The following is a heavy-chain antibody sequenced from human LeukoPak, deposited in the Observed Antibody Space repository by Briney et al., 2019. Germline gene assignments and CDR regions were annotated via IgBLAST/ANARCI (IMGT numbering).Heavy chain of an antibody. V-gene: IGHV3-20*04. CDR1: GFTFDDYG. J-gene: IGHJ5*02. Sequence: PGGSLRLSCAASGFTFDDYGMNWVRQAPGKGLEWVAHINWNGGRTEYEDSVKGRFTISRDNAKKSLHLEMNSLRAEDTAFYYCARDREQCLVPPGFDPWGQGTLVIVSS. D-gene: IGHD6-19*01. CDR3: ARDREQCLVPPGFDP. CDR2: INWNGGRT.